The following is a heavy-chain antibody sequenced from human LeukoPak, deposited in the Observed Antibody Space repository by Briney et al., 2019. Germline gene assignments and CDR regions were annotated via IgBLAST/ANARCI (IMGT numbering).Heavy chain of an antibody. CDR1: GYTFTGYY. CDR2: INPNSGGT. CDR3: ATNQLLYYFDY. J-gene: IGHJ4*02. D-gene: IGHD2-2*01. Sequence: ASVKVSCKASGYTFTGYYMHWVRQAPGQGLEWMGWINPNSGGTNYAQKFQGWVTMTRDTSISTAYMELSSLRSEDTAVYYCATNQLLYYFDYWGQGTLVTVSS. V-gene: IGHV1-2*04.